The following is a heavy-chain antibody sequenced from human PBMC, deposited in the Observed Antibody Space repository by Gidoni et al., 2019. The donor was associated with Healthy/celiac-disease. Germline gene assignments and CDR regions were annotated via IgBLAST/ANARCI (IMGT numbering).Heavy chain of an antibody. D-gene: IGHD4-17*01. CDR1: GGSISSYY. CDR2: IYTSGST. V-gene: IGHV4-4*07. J-gene: IGHJ2*01. CDR3: AGYGDYVLAAWYFDL. Sequence: QVQLQASGPGLVKPSETLSLTCTVSGGSISSYYWSWIRQPAGKGLEWIGRIYTSGSTNYNPSLKSRVTMSVDTSKNQFSLKLSSVTAADTAVYYCAGYGDYVLAAWYFDLWGRGTLVTVSS.